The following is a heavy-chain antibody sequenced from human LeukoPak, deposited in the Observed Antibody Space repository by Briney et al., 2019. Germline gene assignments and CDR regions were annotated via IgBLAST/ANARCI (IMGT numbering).Heavy chain of an antibody. Sequence: SGTLSLTCTMSGVSIFSSHWWSWARQPPGKGLEWVGEIYHSGTTNYNPSLRSRVTMSVDESKKQFSLMLSSVTAADTAVYYCATYFYGDYASYYFDQWGQGTLVTVSS. CDR3: ATYFYGDYASYYFDQ. CDR1: GVSIFSSHW. J-gene: IGHJ4*02. V-gene: IGHV4-4*02. D-gene: IGHD4-17*01. CDR2: IYHSGTT.